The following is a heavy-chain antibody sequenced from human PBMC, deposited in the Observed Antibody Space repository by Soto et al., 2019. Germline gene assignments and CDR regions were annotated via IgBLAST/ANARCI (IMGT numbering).Heavy chain of an antibody. J-gene: IGHJ5*02. Sequence: SETLCLTCTVSGGSISSGGYYWSWIRQHPGKGLEWIGYIYYSGSTYYNPSLKSRVTISVDTSKNQFSLKLSSVTAADTAVYYCARANGGIGRNWFDPWGQGTLVTVS. CDR1: GGSISSGGYY. CDR2: IYYSGST. V-gene: IGHV4-31*03. CDR3: ARANGGIGRNWFDP. D-gene: IGHD3-16*01.